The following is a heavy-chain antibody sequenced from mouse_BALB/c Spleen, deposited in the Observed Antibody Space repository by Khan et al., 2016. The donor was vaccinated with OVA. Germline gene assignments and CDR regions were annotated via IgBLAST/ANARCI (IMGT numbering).Heavy chain of an antibody. CDR1: GFSLTTYG. J-gene: IGHJ3*01. V-gene: IGHV2-2*01. CDR3: ASNSYMYHFTY. Sequence: VQLQESGPGLVQPSQNLSITCTVSGFSLTTYGVHWVRQSPGKGLEWLGVIWSGGTTDYNAAFISRLSISKDNHKSQVFFKMNSLHGDDTGMYYGASNSYMYHFTYWGQGTLVTVSA. D-gene: IGHD2-14*01. CDR2: IWSGGTT.